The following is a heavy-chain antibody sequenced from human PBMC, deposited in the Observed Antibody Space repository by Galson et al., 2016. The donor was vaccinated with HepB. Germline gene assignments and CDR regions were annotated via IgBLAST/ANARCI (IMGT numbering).Heavy chain of an antibody. V-gene: IGHV3-23*01. J-gene: IGHJ4*02. CDR3: AREGPTPGTGAFDY. Sequence: SLRLSCAGTGFAFSTYAMSWVRQAPGKRLEWVSAISGSGDTTYYADSVKGRFSISRDNSKNTLYLQMSSLTAEDTAVYYCAREGPTPGTGAFDYWGREPWSPSPQ. CDR2: ISGSGDTT. D-gene: IGHD3-10*01. CDR1: GFAFSTYA.